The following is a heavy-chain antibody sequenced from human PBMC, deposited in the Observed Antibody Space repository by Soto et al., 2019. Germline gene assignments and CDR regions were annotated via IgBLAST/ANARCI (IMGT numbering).Heavy chain of an antibody. Sequence: QVQLQESGPGLVKPSQTLSLTCTVSGGSISSGGYYWSWIRQHPGKGLEWIGYIYYSGSTYYNPSLTRRVIPSVDTSKNHFSLKLSSATAADTAVYYCASLTYCGGDCWAYFDDWGQGTLVTVSS. J-gene: IGHJ4*02. V-gene: IGHV4-31*03. CDR1: GGSISSGGYY. CDR2: IYYSGST. CDR3: ASLTYCGGDCWAYFDD. D-gene: IGHD2-21*01.